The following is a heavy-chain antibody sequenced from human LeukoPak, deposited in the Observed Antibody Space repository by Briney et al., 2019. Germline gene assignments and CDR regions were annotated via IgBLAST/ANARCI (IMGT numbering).Heavy chain of an antibody. V-gene: IGHV3-30*18. J-gene: IGHJ6*04. Sequence: GGALRLSCAASLFTFSSYGMHWVRQAAGKGGEWVAVISYEGSNKYYADSVKGRFTISRENSKNTLYLQMNSLRAEDTGVYYCAKDATMVRGARYYYYGMDVWGKGTTVTVSS. CDR3: AKDATMVRGARYYYYGMDV. D-gene: IGHD3-10*01. CDR2: ISYEGSNK. CDR1: LFTFSSYG.